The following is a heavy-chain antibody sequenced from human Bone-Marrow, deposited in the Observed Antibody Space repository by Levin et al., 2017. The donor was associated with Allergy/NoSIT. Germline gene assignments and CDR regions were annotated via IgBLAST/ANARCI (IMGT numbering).Heavy chain of an antibody. CDR1: GYTFTSDY. D-gene: IGHD3-22*01. V-gene: IGHV1-46*01. CDR2: INPSGGST. Sequence: ASVKVSCKASGYTFTSDYMHWVRQAPGQGLEWMGIINPSGGSTSNAQKFQGRVTMTRDTSTSTVYMELSSLRSEDTAVYYCARDLSADSSGYYPDYWGQGTLVTVSS. CDR3: ARDLSADSSGYYPDY. J-gene: IGHJ4*02.